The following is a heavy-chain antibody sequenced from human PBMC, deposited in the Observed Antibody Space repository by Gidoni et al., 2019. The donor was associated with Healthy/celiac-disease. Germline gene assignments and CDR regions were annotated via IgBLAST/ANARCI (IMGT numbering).Heavy chain of an antibody. J-gene: IGHJ5*02. CDR2: SSGVWGST. D-gene: IGHD6-13*01. Sequence: EVQLLESGGGLVQPGGSLRLSCAASGFTFSSYALSWVRQAPGKGLEWVSASSGVWGSTYYPDSVKGRFTISRDNSKNTLHLQMNSLRAEDTAVYYCAKPGGISSWYNWFDPWGQGTLVTVSS. V-gene: IGHV3-23*01. CDR3: AKPGGISSWYNWFDP. CDR1: GFTFSSYA.